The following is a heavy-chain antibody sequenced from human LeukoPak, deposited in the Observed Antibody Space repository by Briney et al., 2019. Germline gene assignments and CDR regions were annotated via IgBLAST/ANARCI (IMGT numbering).Heavy chain of an antibody. V-gene: IGHV3-30*18. CDR1: GFTFSNYV. Sequence: GGSLRLSCAASGFTFSNYVMQWVRQAPGKGLEWVAVISYTGKSQYYVDSVKGRFTISRDNSKNTLYLQMSSLRAEDTAAYYCVKETDKYGSSSSDYWGQGTLVTVSS. CDR3: VKETDKYGSSSSDY. J-gene: IGHJ4*02. CDR2: ISYTGKSQ. D-gene: IGHD6-6*01.